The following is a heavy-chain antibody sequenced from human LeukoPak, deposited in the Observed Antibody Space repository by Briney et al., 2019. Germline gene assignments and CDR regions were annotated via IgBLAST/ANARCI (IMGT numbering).Heavy chain of an antibody. CDR3: ARYYYDSSGYLLDY. CDR1: GGTFSSYA. CDR2: IIPIFGTA. D-gene: IGHD3-22*01. Sequence: SVTVSFTASGGTFSSYAISWVRQAPGQGLEWMGGIIPIFGTANYAQKFQGRVTITADESTSTAYMELSSLRSEDTAVYYCARYYYDSSGYLLDYWGQGTLVTVSS. V-gene: IGHV1-69*13. J-gene: IGHJ4*02.